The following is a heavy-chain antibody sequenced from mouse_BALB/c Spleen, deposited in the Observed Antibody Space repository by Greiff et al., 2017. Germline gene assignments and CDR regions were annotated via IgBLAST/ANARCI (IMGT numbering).Heavy chain of an antibody. J-gene: IGHJ2*01. V-gene: IGHV5-6*01. Sequence: EVQGVESGGDLVKPGGSLKLSCAASGFTFSSYGMSWVRQTPDKRLEWVATISSGGSYTYYPDSVKGRFTISRDNAKNTLYLQMSSLKSEDTAMYYCARNWDVRGVDYWGQGTTLTVSS. CDR1: GFTFSSYG. CDR3: ARNWDVRGVDY. CDR2: ISSGGSYT. D-gene: IGHD4-1*01.